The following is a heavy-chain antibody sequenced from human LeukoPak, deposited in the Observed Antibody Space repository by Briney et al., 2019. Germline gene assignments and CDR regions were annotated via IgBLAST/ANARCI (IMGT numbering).Heavy chain of an antibody. D-gene: IGHD3-22*01. J-gene: IGHJ4*02. CDR2: ISGSGGST. CDR3: AKDPSYYYDSSGYYY. V-gene: IGHV3-23*01. CDR1: GFTFSSYA. Sequence: GGSLRLSCAASGFTFSSYAMSWVRQAPGKGLEWVSAISGSGGSTYYADSVKGRFTISRDNSKNTLYLQMNSLRAEDTAVYYCAKDPSYYYDSSGYYYWGQGTLVTVSS.